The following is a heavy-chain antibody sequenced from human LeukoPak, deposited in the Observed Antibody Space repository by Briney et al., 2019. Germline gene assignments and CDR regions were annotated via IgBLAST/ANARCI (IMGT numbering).Heavy chain of an antibody. D-gene: IGHD3-16*01. Sequence: GGSLRLSCTVSGFTVSSNSMSWVRQAPGKGLEWVSFIYSAGSTHYSDSVKGRFTISIDNPKNTLYPQMNSLRAEDTAVYYCARRAGAYTHPYDYWGQGTLVTVS. CDR3: ARRAGAYTHPYDY. J-gene: IGHJ4*02. CDR1: GFTVSSNS. CDR2: IYSAGST. V-gene: IGHV3-53*01.